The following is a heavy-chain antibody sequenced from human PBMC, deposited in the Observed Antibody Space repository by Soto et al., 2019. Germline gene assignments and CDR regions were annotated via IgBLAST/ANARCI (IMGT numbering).Heavy chain of an antibody. V-gene: IGHV1-69*01. CDR2: IIPIFGTA. CDR3: ASKYYYDSSGYHYGMDV. D-gene: IGHD3-22*01. Sequence: QVQLVQSGAEVKKPGSSVKVSCKASGGTFSSYAISWVRQAPGQGLEWMGGIIPIFGTANYAQKFPGRVTITADEYTSTGYMELSSLRSDDTAVYYCASKYYYDSSGYHYGMDVWGQVTTVTVSS. CDR1: GGTFSSYA. J-gene: IGHJ6*02.